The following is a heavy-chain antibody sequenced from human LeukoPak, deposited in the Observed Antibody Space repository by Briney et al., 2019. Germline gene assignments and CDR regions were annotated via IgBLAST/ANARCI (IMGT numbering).Heavy chain of an antibody. D-gene: IGHD2-15*01. V-gene: IGHV3-49*04. CDR3: TRGINWFDP. CDR2: IRSKAYGGTT. Sequence: GGSLRLSCTASGFTFGDYAMSWVRQAPGKGLEWVGFIRSKAYGGTTEYAASVKARFTISRDDSKSIAYLQMNSLKTEDTAVYYCTRGINWFDPWGQGTLVTVSS. CDR1: GFTFGDYA. J-gene: IGHJ5*02.